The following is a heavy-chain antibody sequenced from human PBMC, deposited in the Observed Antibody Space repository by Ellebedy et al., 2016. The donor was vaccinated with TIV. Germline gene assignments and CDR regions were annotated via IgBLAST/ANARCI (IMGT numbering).Heavy chain of an antibody. CDR3: ASWDFDY. V-gene: IGHV3-74*01. CDR1: GFTFSNYW. J-gene: IGHJ4*02. CDR2: IGSDGIGT. D-gene: IGHD7-27*01. Sequence: GEFLKISCAASGFTFSNYWMHWVRQVPGEGLVWVSRIGSDGIGTSYADYVKGRFTISRDNFNNTLYLQMNSRSAEDTAVYWCASWDFDYWGQGTLVTVSS.